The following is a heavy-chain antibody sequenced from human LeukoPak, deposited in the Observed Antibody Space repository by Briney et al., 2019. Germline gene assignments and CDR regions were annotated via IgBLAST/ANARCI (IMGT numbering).Heavy chain of an antibody. D-gene: IGHD6-19*01. V-gene: IGHV4-34*01. CDR1: GGSFSGYY. CDR3: ARLDSSGWYRNYYYYMDV. Sequence: PSETLSLTCAVYGGSFSGYYWSWIRQPPGKGLEWIGEINHSGSTNYNPSLKSRVTISVDTSKNQFSLKLSSVTAADTAVYYCARLDSSGWYRNYYYYMDVWGKGTTVTISS. CDR2: INHSGST. J-gene: IGHJ6*03.